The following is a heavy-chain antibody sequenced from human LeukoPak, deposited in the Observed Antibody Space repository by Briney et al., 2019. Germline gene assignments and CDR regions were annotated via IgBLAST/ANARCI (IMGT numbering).Heavy chain of an antibody. D-gene: IGHD1-26*01. J-gene: IGHJ6*03. CDR3: ARAYSERYGLGYYYMDV. CDR2: ISSSSSYI. CDR1: GFTFSSYS. Sequence: GRSLRLSCAASGFTFSSYSMNWVRQAPGKGLEWVSSISSSSSYIYYADSVKGRFTISRDNAKKSLYLQMKSLRVEDTAVYYCARAYSERYGLGYYYMDVWGKGTTVTVSS. V-gene: IGHV3-21*01.